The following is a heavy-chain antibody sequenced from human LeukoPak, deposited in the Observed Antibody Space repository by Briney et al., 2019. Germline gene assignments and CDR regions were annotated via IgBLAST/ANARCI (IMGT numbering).Heavy chain of an antibody. CDR3: ARGDDSGYYDYFDY. V-gene: IGHV3-53*01. Sequence: GGSLRLSCAASGFTVDSNYLSWVRQAPGKGLEWLSTIYTGGNTYYAASVKGRFTISRDFSKNTVFLHMNSLGAEDTAMYYCARGDDSGYYDYFDYWGQGALVTVSS. CDR1: GFTVDSNY. CDR2: IYTGGNT. J-gene: IGHJ4*02. D-gene: IGHD3-22*01.